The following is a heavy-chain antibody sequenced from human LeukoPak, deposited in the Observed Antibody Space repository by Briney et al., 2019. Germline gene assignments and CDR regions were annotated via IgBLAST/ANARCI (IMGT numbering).Heavy chain of an antibody. V-gene: IGHV4-31*03. J-gene: IGHJ4*02. CDR3: ARGDGYNSNPDY. CDR2: IYYSGST. D-gene: IGHD5-24*01. Sequence: PSETLSLTCTVSGGSISSSSYYWGWIRQPPGKGLEWIGYIYYSGSTYYNPSLKSRVTISVDTSKNQFSLKLSSVTAADTAVYYCARGDGYNSNPDYWGQGTLVTVSS. CDR1: GGSISSSSYY.